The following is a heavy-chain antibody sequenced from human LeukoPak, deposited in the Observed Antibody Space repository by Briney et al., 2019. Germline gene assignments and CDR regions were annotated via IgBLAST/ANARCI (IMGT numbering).Heavy chain of an antibody. CDR3: ARDGAPRPDFWSGYYYYYYYMDV. CDR1: GFTFSSYW. V-gene: IGHV3-7*01. CDR2: IKQDGSEK. D-gene: IGHD3-3*01. J-gene: IGHJ6*03. Sequence: GGSLRLSCAASGFTFSSYWMSWVRQAPGKGLEWVANIKQDGSEKYYVDSVKGRFTISRDNAKNSLYLQMNSLRADDTAVYYCARDGAPRPDFWSGYYYYYYYMDVWGKGTTVTVSS.